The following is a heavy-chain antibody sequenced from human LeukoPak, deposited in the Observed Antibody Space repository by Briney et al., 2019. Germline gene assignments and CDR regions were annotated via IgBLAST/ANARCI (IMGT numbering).Heavy chain of an antibody. Sequence: GGSLRLSCAASGFTFRKYAMNWVRQAPGKGLEWVSRISGSGDTSNYADSVRGRFTISRDNSRNTLYLQMNSLRAGDTAVYYCATLYSDYGDYWGQGALVTVSS. CDR2: ISGSGDTS. V-gene: IGHV3-23*01. CDR3: ATLYSDYGDY. J-gene: IGHJ4*02. CDR1: GFTFRKYA. D-gene: IGHD1-26*01.